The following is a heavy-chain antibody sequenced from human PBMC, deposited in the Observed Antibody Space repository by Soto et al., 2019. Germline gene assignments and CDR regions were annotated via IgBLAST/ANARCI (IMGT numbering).Heavy chain of an antibody. CDR2: ISDSGAT. V-gene: IGHV4-59*08. Sequence: SETLSLTCTVSGGSINNYHWTWIRQPPGKGLEWIGYISDSGATKYNPSLESRVTISVDTSQNQFSLKMTSVTAADTAVFYCARRMGGTTWYGGFDYWGQGSLVTVSS. CDR3: ARRMGGTTWYGGFDY. D-gene: IGHD3-10*01. CDR1: GGSINNYH. J-gene: IGHJ4*02.